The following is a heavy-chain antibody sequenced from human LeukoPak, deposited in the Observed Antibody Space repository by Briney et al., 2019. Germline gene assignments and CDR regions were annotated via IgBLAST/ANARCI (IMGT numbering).Heavy chain of an antibody. CDR3: AKGGSGHSVGGSCYDY. CDR2: ISGSGGST. Sequence: PGGSLRLSCAASGFTFSSYAMSWVRQAPGKGLEWVSAISGSGGSTYYADSVKGRFTISRGNSKNTLYLQMNSLRAEDTAVYYCAKGGSGHSVGGSCYDYWGQGTLVTVSS. V-gene: IGHV3-23*01. CDR1: GFTFSSYA. J-gene: IGHJ4*02. D-gene: IGHD2-15*01.